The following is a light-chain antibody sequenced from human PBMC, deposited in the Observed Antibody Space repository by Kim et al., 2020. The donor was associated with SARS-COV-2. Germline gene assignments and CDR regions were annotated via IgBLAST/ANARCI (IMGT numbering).Light chain of an antibody. CDR2: SAS. Sequence: SSEQPALISCRASQSSGNNIAWYQQRPCQAPMLLNFSASTRATGIPARFSGSGSGTEFTLTISSLQSEDSAAYFCQQYNDWPPITFGQGTRLEIK. J-gene: IGKJ5*01. V-gene: IGKV3-15*01. CDR1: QSSGNN. CDR3: QQYNDWPPIT.